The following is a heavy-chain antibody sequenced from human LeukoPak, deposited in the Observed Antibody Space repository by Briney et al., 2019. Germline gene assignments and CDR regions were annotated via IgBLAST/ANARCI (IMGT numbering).Heavy chain of an antibody. Sequence: SETLSLTCTVSGGSISSGGYYWSWIRQHPGKGLEWIGYIYYSGSTNYNPSLKSRVTISVDTSKNQFSLKLSSVTAADTAVYYCAGQWASYFDYWGQGTLVTVSS. J-gene: IGHJ4*02. D-gene: IGHD1-26*01. CDR3: AGQWASYFDY. CDR1: GGSISSGGYY. CDR2: IYYSGST. V-gene: IGHV4-61*08.